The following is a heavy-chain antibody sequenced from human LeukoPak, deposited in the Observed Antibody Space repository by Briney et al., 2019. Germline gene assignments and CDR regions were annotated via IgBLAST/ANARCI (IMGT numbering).Heavy chain of an antibody. J-gene: IGHJ4*02. CDR1: GGSISSYY. CDR3: AKVLGWLQLKGPGYFDY. V-gene: IGHV4-59*01. Sequence: SETLSLTCTVSGGSISSYYWSWIRQPPGKGLEWIGYIYYSGSTNYNPSLKSRVTISVDTSKNQFSLKLGSVTAADTAVYYCAKVLGWLQLKGPGYFDYWGQGTLVTVSS. CDR2: IYYSGST. D-gene: IGHD5-24*01.